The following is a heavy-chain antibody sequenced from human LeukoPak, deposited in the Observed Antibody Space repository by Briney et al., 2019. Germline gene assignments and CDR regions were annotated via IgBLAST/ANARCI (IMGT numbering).Heavy chain of an antibody. Sequence: GESLKISCNGSGYXFTSYWISWVRQMPGKGLEGMGTIDPSDSYTNYSPSFQGHVSISADKSISTAYLQWSSLKASDTAMYYCASGPGTSGAFDIWGQGTMVTVSS. D-gene: IGHD6-13*01. CDR1: GYXFTSYW. CDR2: IDPSDSYT. CDR3: ASGPGTSGAFDI. V-gene: IGHV5-10-1*01. J-gene: IGHJ3*02.